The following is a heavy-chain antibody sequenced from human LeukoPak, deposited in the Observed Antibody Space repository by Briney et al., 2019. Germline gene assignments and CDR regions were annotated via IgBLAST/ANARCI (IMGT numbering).Heavy chain of an antibody. J-gene: IGHJ2*01. D-gene: IGHD3-10*01. CDR3: ARSLGVHYYGSGSPDWYFDL. CDR2: ISAYNGNT. V-gene: IGHV1-18*01. Sequence: ASVKVSCKASGYTFTSYGISWVRQAPGQGLEWMGWISAYNGNTNYAQKLQGRVTMTTDTSTSTAYMELRSLRSDDTAVYYCARSLGVHYYGSGSPDWYFDLWGRGTLVTVSS. CDR1: GYTFTSYG.